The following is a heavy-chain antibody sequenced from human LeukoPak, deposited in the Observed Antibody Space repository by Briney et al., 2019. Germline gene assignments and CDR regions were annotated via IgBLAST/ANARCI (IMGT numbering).Heavy chain of an antibody. Sequence: LGGSLRLSCAASGFTFSSYGMHWVRQAPGKGLEWVAFIRYDGSNKYYADSVKGRFTISRDNSKNTLYLQMNSLRAEDTAVYYCAKDRKPGSYSIYYMDVWGKGTTVTISS. D-gene: IGHD1-26*01. V-gene: IGHV3-30*02. CDR3: AKDRKPGSYSIYYMDV. CDR2: IRYDGSNK. J-gene: IGHJ6*03. CDR1: GFTFSSYG.